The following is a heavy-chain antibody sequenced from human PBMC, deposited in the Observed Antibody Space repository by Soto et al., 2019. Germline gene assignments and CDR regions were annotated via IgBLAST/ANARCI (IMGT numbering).Heavy chain of an antibody. D-gene: IGHD1-1*01. CDR1: GGSISSGATGSY. V-gene: IGHV4-31*03. J-gene: IGHJ4*02. CDR2: IYYTGNT. Sequence: QVQLQESGPGLVKPSQTLSLTCTVSGGSISSGATGSYWTWIRQLPGKGLEWIGYIYYTGNTYYIPSLKSRPTISIDTSENRFSLRLTSVTSADTAVYFCASGHDAYKVRYWGQGTLVTVSS. CDR3: ASGHDAYKVRY.